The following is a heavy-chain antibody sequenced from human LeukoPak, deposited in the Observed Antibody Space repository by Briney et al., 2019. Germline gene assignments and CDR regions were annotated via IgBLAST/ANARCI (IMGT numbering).Heavy chain of an antibody. CDR1: GFTFSSYS. Sequence: KPGGSLRLSCAASGFTFSSYSMNWVRQAPGKGLEWVSSISSSSSYIYYADSVKGRFTISRDNAKNSLYLQMNSLRAEDTAVYYCAREREWLLINSYYFDYWGQGTLVTVSS. CDR2: ISSSSSYI. D-gene: IGHD5-12*01. J-gene: IGHJ4*02. CDR3: AREREWLLINSYYFDY. V-gene: IGHV3-21*01.